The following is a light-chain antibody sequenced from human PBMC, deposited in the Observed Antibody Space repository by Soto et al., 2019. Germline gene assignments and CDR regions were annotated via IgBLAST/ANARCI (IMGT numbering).Light chain of an antibody. V-gene: IGKV3D-15*01. CDR2: GVS. CDR1: QSVRSD. J-gene: IGKJ4*01. CDR3: QQYKYWPLA. Sequence: EIVLTQSPATLSLSPGERATLSCRASQSVRSDYFAWYQQKPGQAPRVIIFGVSTRATGVPDRFSGSGSGTDFTLTISSLQSEDSAIYYCQQYKYWPLAFGGGTKVDI.